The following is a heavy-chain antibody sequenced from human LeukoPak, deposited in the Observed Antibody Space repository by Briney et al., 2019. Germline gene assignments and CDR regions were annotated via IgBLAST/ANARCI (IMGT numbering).Heavy chain of an antibody. CDR3: SRLYCGSTNCGSFDY. J-gene: IGHJ4*02. CDR2: IKEDGSQK. D-gene: IGHD2-2*01. Sequence: GGSLRLSCAASGFTLSSYWMNWVRQAPGKGLEWVANIKEDGSQKNYVDSVKGRFTISRDNAQNSLYLQMSSLRADDTAVYYCSRLYCGSTNCGSFDYWGQGTLVTVSS. CDR1: GFTLSSYW. V-gene: IGHV3-7*01.